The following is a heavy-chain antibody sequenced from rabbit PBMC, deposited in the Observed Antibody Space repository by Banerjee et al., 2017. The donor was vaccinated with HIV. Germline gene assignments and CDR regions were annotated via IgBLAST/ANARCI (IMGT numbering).Heavy chain of an antibody. Sequence: QLKESGGRLVTPGGSLTLTCTASGFSLSSYAMCWVRQAPGKGLEWIGCISAGDGITDYANWVNGRFSISSDNAQNTVDLQMNSLTAADTATYFCARGYSSGFSLWGPGTLVTVS. CDR3: ARGYSSGFSL. V-gene: IGHV1S7*01. CDR1: GFSLSSYA. CDR2: ISAGDGIT. D-gene: IGHD4-1*01. J-gene: IGHJ4*01.